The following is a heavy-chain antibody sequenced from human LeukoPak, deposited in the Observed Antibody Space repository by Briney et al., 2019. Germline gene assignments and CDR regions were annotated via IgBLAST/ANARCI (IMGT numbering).Heavy chain of an antibody. Sequence: SETLSLTCTVSGGSISSYYWSWIRQPPGKGLEWIGYIYTRGSTNYNPSLKSRVTISVDTSKNQFSLKLSSVTAADTAVYYCARRSDSSIDYWGQGTLVTVSS. J-gene: IGHJ4*02. D-gene: IGHD3-22*01. CDR3: ARRSDSSIDY. V-gene: IGHV4-4*09. CDR2: IYTRGST. CDR1: GGSISSYY.